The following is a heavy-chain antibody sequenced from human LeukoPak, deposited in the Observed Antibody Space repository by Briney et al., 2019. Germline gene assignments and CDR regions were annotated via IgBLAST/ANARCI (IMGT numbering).Heavy chain of an antibody. CDR2: IKQDGSEK. D-gene: IGHD1-26*01. Sequence: GGSLRLSCAASGFTFSSYWMSWVRQAPGKGLEWVANIKQDGSEKYYVDSVKGRFTISRDNAKNSLYLQMNSLRAEDTAVYYCARDMVGGSYYFDYWGQGTLVTVSS. CDR3: ARDMVGGSYYFDY. V-gene: IGHV3-7*01. J-gene: IGHJ4*02. CDR1: GFTFSSYW.